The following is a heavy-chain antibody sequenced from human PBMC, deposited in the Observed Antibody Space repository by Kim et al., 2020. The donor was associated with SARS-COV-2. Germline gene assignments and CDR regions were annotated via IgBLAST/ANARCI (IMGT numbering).Heavy chain of an antibody. J-gene: IGHJ4*02. CDR3: ARDIGSSLDY. V-gene: IGHV3-30-3*01. CDR2: SNK. Sequence: SNKSYADAGKGRFTISRDNSKNPLYLQMNSLRAEDTAVYYCARDIGSSLDYWGQGTLVTVSS. D-gene: IGHD3-3*01.